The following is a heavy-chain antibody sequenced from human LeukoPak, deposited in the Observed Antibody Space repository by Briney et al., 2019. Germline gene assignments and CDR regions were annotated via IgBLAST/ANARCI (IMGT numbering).Heavy chain of an antibody. CDR2: INEDGSVK. J-gene: IGHJ5*02. Sequence: GGSLRLSCAASGFTFTNFWMIWVRQAPGKGLQWVANINEDGSVKYYLGSVEGRFTISRDNAKNSVYLQMNSLRGEDTGVYYCASSNYSSSSSWGQGTLVTVSS. V-gene: IGHV3-7*01. CDR1: GFTFTNFW. D-gene: IGHD4-11*01. CDR3: ASSNYSSSSS.